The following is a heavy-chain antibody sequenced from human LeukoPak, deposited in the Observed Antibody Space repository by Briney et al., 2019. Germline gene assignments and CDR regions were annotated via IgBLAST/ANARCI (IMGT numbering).Heavy chain of an antibody. CDR2: ISSSSSTI. CDR3: ARSFGVVIPKKGNAFDI. V-gene: IGHV3-48*01. J-gene: IGHJ3*02. Sequence: GGSLRLSCAASGFTFSSYEMDWVRQAPGKGLEWVSYISSSSSTIYYADSVKGRFTISRDNAKNSLYLQMNSLRAEDTAVYYCARSFGVVIPKKGNAFDIWGQGTMVTVSS. D-gene: IGHD3-3*01. CDR1: GFTFSSYE.